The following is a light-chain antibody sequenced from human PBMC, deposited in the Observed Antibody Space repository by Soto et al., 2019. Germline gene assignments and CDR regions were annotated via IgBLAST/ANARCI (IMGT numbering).Light chain of an antibody. J-gene: IGKJ3*01. CDR2: AAS. CDR3: QQLNDYPRT. Sequence: DIQLTQSPSFLSASVGDRVTITCRASQVISSYLAWYQQKPGRAPKLLIYAASTLQSGVPSRFSGSGSGTEFSLTISSLQPEDFANYYCQQLNDYPRTFGPGTKVDIK. CDR1: QVISSY. V-gene: IGKV1-9*01.